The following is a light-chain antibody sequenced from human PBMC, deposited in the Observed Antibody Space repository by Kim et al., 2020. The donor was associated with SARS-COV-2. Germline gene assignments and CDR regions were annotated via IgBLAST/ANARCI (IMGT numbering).Light chain of an antibody. Sequence: SESVGDTVTITCRASQTISDYLNWYQQIPGKAPKLLIYAASRLQSGVPSRFSASGSGTDFTLTIRSLQPEDVATYYCQQSYTTLTFGGGTKVDIK. J-gene: IGKJ4*01. CDR1: QTISDY. V-gene: IGKV1-39*01. CDR3: QQSYTTLT. CDR2: AAS.